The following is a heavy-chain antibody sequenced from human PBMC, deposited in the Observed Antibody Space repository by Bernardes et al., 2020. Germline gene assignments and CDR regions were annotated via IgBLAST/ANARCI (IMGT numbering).Heavy chain of an antibody. D-gene: IGHD5-18*01. CDR2: ITGSGGST. V-gene: IGHV3-23*01. CDR1: GFTFSSYA. J-gene: IGHJ4*02. Sequence: GGSLRLSCAASGFTFSSYAMNWVRQAPGKGLEWVSSITGSGGSTYYADSVKGRFTISRDNSKNTLYLQMNSLRAEDTAVYYCTKSGYNYGYVSVPDYWGQGTLVTVSS. CDR3: TKSGYNYGYVSVPDY.